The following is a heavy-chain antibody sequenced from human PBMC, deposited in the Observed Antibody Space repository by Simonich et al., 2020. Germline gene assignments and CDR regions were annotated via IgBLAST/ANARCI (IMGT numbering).Heavy chain of an antibody. CDR1: GYPFTGSY. CDR2: TNPNKWGT. Sequence: QVQLVQSGAEVKKPGPSVKVSCKASGYPFTGSYMHCGRQAPGKGREWRGRTNPNKWGTNNAQKVKGRDTMTRDTSISTAYMELSRLRSDDTAVYYCARVSGGTAMVTSTCDIWGQGTMVTVSS. J-gene: IGHJ3*02. CDR3: ARVSGGTAMVTSTCDI. V-gene: IGHV1-2*02. D-gene: IGHD5-18*01.